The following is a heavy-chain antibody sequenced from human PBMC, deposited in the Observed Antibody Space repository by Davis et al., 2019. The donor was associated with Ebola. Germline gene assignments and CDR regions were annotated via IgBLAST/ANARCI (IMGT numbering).Heavy chain of an antibody. CDR1: GFNSDMSW. J-gene: IGHJ4*02. Sequence: PGGSLRPSCELSGFNSDMSWMTWVRQAPGKGLEWVANMKEDGSKINYVDSVKGRFTISRDNAKKSLYLDMSSVRVDDTAVYYCATDNWGPALWGQGTLVTVSS. CDR2: MKEDGSKI. D-gene: IGHD7-27*01. V-gene: IGHV3-7*01. CDR3: ATDNWGPAL.